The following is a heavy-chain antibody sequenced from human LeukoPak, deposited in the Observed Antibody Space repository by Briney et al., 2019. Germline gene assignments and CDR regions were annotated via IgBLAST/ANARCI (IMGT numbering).Heavy chain of an antibody. CDR1: GGSFSGYY. V-gene: IGHV3-15*01. CDR2: IKSKTDGGTT. Sequence: PSETLSLTCAVYGGSFSGYYWSWVRQAPGKGLEWVGRIKSKTDGGTTDYAAPVKGRSTISRDDSKNTLYLQMNSLKTEDTAVYYCTTGSGYLVLASDYWGQGTLVTVSS. D-gene: IGHD3-22*01. CDR3: TTGSGYLVLASDY. J-gene: IGHJ4*02.